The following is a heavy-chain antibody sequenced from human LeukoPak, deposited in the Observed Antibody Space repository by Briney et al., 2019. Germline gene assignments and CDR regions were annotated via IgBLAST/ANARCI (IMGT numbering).Heavy chain of an antibody. Sequence: WIGFIYYTGSTNYNPSLKSRVTISVDTPKNQFSLKLSSVTAADTAMYYCARDARGSSYMDVWGQGTTVTVSS. V-gene: IGHV4-59*01. CDR3: ARDARGSSYMDV. CDR2: IYYTGST. D-gene: IGHD3-10*01. J-gene: IGHJ6*02.